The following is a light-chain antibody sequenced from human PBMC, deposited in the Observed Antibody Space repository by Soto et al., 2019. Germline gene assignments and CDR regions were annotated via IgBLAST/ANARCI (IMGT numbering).Light chain of an antibody. V-gene: IGKV3-11*01. CDR2: GAS. J-gene: IGKJ5*01. Sequence: EIVLTQSPATLSLSPWESATLSCSASQTVTTYLAWYQQKPGQPPRLLIYGASNRATGIPARFSGSGSGTDFTLTISNLEPEDFAVYYCQQRSNWPANFGQGTRLEIK. CDR1: QTVTTY. CDR3: QQRSNWPAN.